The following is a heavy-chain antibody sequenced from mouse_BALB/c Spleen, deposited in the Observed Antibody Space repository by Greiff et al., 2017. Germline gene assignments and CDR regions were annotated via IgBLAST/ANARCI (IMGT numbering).Heavy chain of an antibody. V-gene: IGHV2-9-2*01. CDR2: IWTGGGT. J-gene: IGHJ3*01. Sequence: VQVVESGPGLVAPSQSLSITCTVSGFSLTSYDISWIRQPPGKGLEWLGVIWTGGGTNYNSAFMSRLSISKDNSKSQVFLKMNSLQTDDTAIYYCVSGGDYYGSSPAWFAYWGQGTLVTVSA. CDR1: GFSLTSYD. D-gene: IGHD1-1*01. CDR3: VSGGDYYGSSPAWFAY.